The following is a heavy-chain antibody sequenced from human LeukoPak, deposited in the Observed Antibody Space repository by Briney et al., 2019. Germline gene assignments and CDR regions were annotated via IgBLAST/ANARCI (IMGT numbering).Heavy chain of an antibody. CDR1: GGSFSPAH. V-gene: IGHV4-59*01. CDR2: ICDNGHT. D-gene: IGHD3-10*01. Sequence: PSETLSLTCTFSGGSFSPAHWSWIRQPPGKGLEWIGVICDNGHTDYNPSLKSRVTISVDTSKRQFPLKLSSLAAADTAVYYCATGRDPYKTGHWGQGTLVTVSS. J-gene: IGHJ4*02. CDR3: ATGRDPYKTGH.